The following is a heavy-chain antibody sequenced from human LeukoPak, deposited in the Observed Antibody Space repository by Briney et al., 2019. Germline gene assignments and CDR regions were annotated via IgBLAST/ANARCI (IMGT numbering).Heavy chain of an antibody. CDR2: ISGSGEST. J-gene: IGHJ6*02. CDR3: AKEGYSSSSWGGYGMDV. Sequence: PGGSLRLSCAASGFTFDTYAMNWVRQAPGKGLEWVSGISGSGESTYYADSVKGRFTISRDNSKNTLYLQMNSLRAEDTAVYYCAKEGYSSSSWGGYGMDVWGQGTTVTVSS. D-gene: IGHD6-6*01. V-gene: IGHV3-23*01. CDR1: GFTFDTYA.